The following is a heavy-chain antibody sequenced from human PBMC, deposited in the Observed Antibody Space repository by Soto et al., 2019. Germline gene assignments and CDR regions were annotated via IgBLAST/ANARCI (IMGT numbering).Heavy chain of an antibody. CDR3: AKVRKDSSGWCPRRNYGLDV. CDR1: GFTFSTYD. CDR2: ISYDGSNE. D-gene: IGHD6-19*01. Sequence: QVKLVESGGGVVQPGRSLRLSCAASGFTFSTYDMHWVRQAPGKGLEWVAVISYDGSNEHYADSVKGRFTISRDNPKNTLYLQMNSLRPEDTAVYYCAKVRKDSSGWCPRRNYGLDVWGQGTTVTVSS. J-gene: IGHJ6*02. V-gene: IGHV3-30*18.